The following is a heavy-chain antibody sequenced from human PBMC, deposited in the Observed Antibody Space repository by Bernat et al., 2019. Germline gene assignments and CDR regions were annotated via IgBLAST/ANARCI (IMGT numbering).Heavy chain of an antibody. V-gene: IGHV3-74*01. J-gene: IGHJ4*02. Sequence: EVNLVASGCHVVHPAGSLRLTCEVSGFTFRNSWMHLVRLVPGKGLVWISRINNDGSYTNYADSVKGRFTISRDNAKNTLYLQMGSLRAEEAAVYYCVRGADWGEAHLDYWGQGTLVTVAS. D-gene: IGHD3-9*01. CDR3: VRGADWGEAHLDY. CDR1: GFTFRNSW. CDR2: INNDGSYT.